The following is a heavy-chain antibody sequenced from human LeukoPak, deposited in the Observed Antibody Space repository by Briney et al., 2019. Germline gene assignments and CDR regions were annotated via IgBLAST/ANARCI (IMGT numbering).Heavy chain of an antibody. V-gene: IGHV1-69*04. CDR3: ARDVDYSSYHLDFDP. J-gene: IGHJ5*02. CDR2: IIPILGIA. CDR1: GGTLSSYT. Sequence: SVKVSRKASGGTLSSYTISWVRQAPGQGLEWMGRIIPILGIANYAQKFQGRVTITADKSTSTAYMELSSLRSEDTAVYYCARDVDYSSYHLDFDPWGPGTLVTVSS. D-gene: IGHD4-11*01.